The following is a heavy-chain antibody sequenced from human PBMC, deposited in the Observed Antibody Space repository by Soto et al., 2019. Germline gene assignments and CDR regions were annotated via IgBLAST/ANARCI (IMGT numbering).Heavy chain of an antibody. CDR1: GFTFSSYA. Sequence: QVQLVESGGGVVQPGRSLRLSCAASGFTFSSYAMHWVRQAPGKGLEWVAVISYDGSNKYYADSVKGRFTISRDNSKNXXYLQMNSLRAEDTAVYYCARGPLWGAAMVLWYFDLWGRRTLVTVSS. CDR3: ARGPLWGAAMVLWYFDL. D-gene: IGHD5-18*01. J-gene: IGHJ2*01. V-gene: IGHV3-30-3*01. CDR2: ISYDGSNK.